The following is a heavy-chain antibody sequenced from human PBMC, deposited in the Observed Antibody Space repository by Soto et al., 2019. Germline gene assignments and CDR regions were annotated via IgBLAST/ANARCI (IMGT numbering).Heavy chain of an antibody. CDR1: GFTFSSHA. J-gene: IGHJ4*02. V-gene: IGHV3-23*01. Sequence: SLRLSCAASGFTFSSHAMGWLRQAPGTEPEWVAFVDGSGADTSYADSVKGRFTISRDNSENSLYLHMNSLRADDTAVYYCARDRRQWLDKYYFDYWGQGTLVTVSS. CDR2: VDGSGADT. D-gene: IGHD6-19*01. CDR3: ARDRRQWLDKYYFDY.